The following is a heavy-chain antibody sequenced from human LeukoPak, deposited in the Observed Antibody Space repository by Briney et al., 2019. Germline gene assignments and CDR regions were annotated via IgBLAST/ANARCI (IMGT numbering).Heavy chain of an antibody. CDR2: INPSGGST. J-gene: IGHJ4*02. Sequence: ASVKVSCKASGYTFTSYYMHWVRQAPGQGLEWMGIINPSGGSTSYAQKFQGRVTMTRDTSTSTVYMELSSRRSEDTAVYYCASSQRADEPEPNFDYWGQGTLVTVSS. CDR3: ASSQRADEPEPNFDY. D-gene: IGHD1-14*01. CDR1: GYTFTSYY. V-gene: IGHV1-46*01.